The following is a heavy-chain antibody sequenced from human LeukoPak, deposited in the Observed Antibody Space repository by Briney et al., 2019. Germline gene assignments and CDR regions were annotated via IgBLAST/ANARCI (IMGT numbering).Heavy chain of an antibody. CDR3: ARDDSSGYVDY. CDR1: GYTFTSYY. V-gene: IGHV1-46*01. D-gene: IGHD3-22*01. J-gene: IGHJ4*02. Sequence: ASVKVSCKASGYTFTSYYMHWVRQAPGQGLEWMGIINPSGGSTSYAQKFQDRVTMTRDTSTSTVYMELSSLRSEDTAVYYCARDDSSGYVDYWGQGTLVTVSS. CDR2: INPSGGST.